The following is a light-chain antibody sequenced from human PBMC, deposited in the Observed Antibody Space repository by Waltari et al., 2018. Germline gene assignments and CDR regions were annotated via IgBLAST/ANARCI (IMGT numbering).Light chain of an antibody. V-gene: IGKV3-20*01. CDR2: GSS. CDR3: QQYGRSWNT. J-gene: IGKJ2*01. Sequence: EIVLTPSPGTPSLSPGESAPLACRASQSVSSNYLAWYQQRPGQAPRLLIQGSSSRATGIPDTFSGSGSGTDFTLTISRLEPEDFAVYYCQQYGRSWNTFGQGTKLEIK. CDR1: QSVSSNY.